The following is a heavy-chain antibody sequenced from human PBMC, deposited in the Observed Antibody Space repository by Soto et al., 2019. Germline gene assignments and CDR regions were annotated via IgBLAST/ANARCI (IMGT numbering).Heavy chain of an antibody. D-gene: IGHD6-6*01. V-gene: IGHV4-31*03. J-gene: IGHJ5*01. CDR2: IYYSGST. CDR3: AREEAVRLERRFDS. Sequence: SETLSLTCTVSGGSIRSNGYSWNWIRQNPGKGLEWIGYIYYSGSTYYNPSLKSRLTISIDTSQNLFSLKLSSVTAAATTVYFCAREEAVRLERRFDSWGQGTLVTVSS. CDR1: GGSIRSNGYS.